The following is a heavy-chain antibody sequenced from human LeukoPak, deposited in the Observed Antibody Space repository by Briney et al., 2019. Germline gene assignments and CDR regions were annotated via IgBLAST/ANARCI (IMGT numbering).Heavy chain of an antibody. J-gene: IGHJ5*02. CDR3: ARDPIRTYYYGSGSPHNWFDP. D-gene: IGHD3-10*01. V-gene: IGHV4-39*01. CDR1: GGSISSGSYY. CDR2: IYYSGST. Sequence: PSETLSLTCTVSGGSISSGSYYWGWIRQPPGKGLEWIGSIYYSGSTYYNPSLKSRVTIYVDTSKNQFSLKLSSVTAADTAVYYCARDPIRTYYYGSGSPHNWFDPWGQGTLVTVSS.